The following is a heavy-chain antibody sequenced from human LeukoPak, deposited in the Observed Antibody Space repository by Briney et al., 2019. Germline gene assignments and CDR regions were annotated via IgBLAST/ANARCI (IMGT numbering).Heavy chain of an antibody. V-gene: IGHV3-74*01. CDR1: GFTFSNYW. CDR2: INDDGGAT. J-gene: IGHJ4*02. CDR3: AREILAPGKTHDY. Sequence: GGSLRLSCAASGFTFSNYWMHWVRQVPGKGLVWVSRINDDGGATFYADSVKGRFTISRDNAKNTLFPQINSLRAEDTAVYYCAREILAPGKTHDYWGQGTLVAVSS.